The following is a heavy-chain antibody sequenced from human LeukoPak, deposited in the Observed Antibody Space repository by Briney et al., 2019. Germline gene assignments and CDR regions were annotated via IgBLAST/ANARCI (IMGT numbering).Heavy chain of an antibody. D-gene: IGHD6-13*01. CDR2: IIPIFGTA. J-gene: IGHJ5*02. Sequence: ASVKVSCKASGGAFSSYAINWVRQAPGQGREWMGGIIPIFGTANYAQKFQGRVTITADESTSTAYMELSSLRSEDTAMYYCARDHRLQLENWFDPWGQGTLVTVSS. V-gene: IGHV1-69*13. CDR1: GGAFSSYA. CDR3: ARDHRLQLENWFDP.